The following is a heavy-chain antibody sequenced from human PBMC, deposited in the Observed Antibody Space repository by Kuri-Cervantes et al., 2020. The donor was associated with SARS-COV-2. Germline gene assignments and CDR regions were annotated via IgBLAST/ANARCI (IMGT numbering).Heavy chain of an antibody. V-gene: IGHV4-30-2*01. CDR3: ARGAEGSPFDY. Sequence: SETLSLTCAVSGGSISSGGYSWSWIRQPPGKGLEWIGYIYHSGSTYYNPSLKSRVTMSVDTSKNQFSLKLSSVTAADTAVYYCARGAEGSPFDYWGQGTLVTVSS. CDR2: IYHSGST. J-gene: IGHJ4*02. CDR1: GGSISSGGYS. D-gene: IGHD6-13*01.